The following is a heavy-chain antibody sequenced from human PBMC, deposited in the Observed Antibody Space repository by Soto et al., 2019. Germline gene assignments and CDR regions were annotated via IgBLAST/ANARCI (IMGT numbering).Heavy chain of an antibody. Sequence: QVQLVESGGGLVKPGGSLRLSCAASGFTFSDYYMSWIRQAPGKGLEWVSYISSSSSYTNYADSVKGRFTISRDNAKNSLYLQMNSLRAEDTAVYYCARENSGYARHYYYYGMDVWGQGTTVTVSS. CDR1: GFTFSDYY. V-gene: IGHV3-11*06. CDR3: ARENSGYARHYYYYGMDV. J-gene: IGHJ6*02. D-gene: IGHD5-12*01. CDR2: ISSSSSYT.